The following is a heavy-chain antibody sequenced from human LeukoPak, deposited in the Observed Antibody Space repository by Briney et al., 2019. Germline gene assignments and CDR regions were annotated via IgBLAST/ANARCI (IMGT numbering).Heavy chain of an antibody. V-gene: IGHV3-53*01. D-gene: IGHD2-15*01. Sequence: GGSLRLSCAASGFTVSSNYMSWVRQAPGKGLEWVSVISNNGGYTYYADSVQGRFTISRDNSKSTLCLQMNSLRAEDTAVYYCAKQLGYCSDGSCYFPYWGQGTLVTVSS. CDR2: ISNNGGYT. J-gene: IGHJ4*02. CDR1: GFTVSSNY. CDR3: AKQLGYCSDGSCYFPY.